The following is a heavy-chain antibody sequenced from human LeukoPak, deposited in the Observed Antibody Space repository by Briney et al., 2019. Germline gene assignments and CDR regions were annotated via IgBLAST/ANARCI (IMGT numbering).Heavy chain of an antibody. V-gene: IGHV1-18*01. Sequence: GASVKVSCKASGYTFVSYGINWVRQAPGQGLEWMGWTSAYNGNTNYAQNFQGRVTMTTDTSTSTAHMELRSLRSDDTAMYYCARDMSGGATVGYWGQGTLVTVSS. D-gene: IGHD1-26*01. CDR1: GYTFVSYG. CDR2: TSAYNGNT. CDR3: ARDMSGGATVGY. J-gene: IGHJ4*02.